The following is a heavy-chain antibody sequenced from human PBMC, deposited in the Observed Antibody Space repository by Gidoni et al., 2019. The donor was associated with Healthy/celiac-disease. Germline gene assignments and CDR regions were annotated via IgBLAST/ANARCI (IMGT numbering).Heavy chain of an antibody. Sequence: EVQLVESGGGLVKPGGSLRLSCAASGFTFSSYSMNWVRQAPGKGLEWVSSISSSSSYIYYADSVKGRFTISRDNAKNSLYLQMNSLRAEDTAVYYCARERDYYDSSGRAYSDYWGQGTLVTVSS. J-gene: IGHJ4*02. CDR3: ARERDYYDSSGRAYSDY. V-gene: IGHV3-21*01. CDR2: ISSSSSYI. D-gene: IGHD3-22*01. CDR1: GFTFSSYS.